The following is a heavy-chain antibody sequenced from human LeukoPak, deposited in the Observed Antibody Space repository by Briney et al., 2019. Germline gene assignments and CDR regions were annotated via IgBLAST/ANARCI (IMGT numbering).Heavy chain of an antibody. J-gene: IGHJ6*02. D-gene: IGHD6-19*01. V-gene: IGHV3-9*01. CDR1: GCTFDDYA. Sequence: GRSLRLSCAASGCTFDDYAMHWVRQAPGKGLEWVSGISWNSGSIGYAESVKGRFTISRDNAKNSLYLQMNSLRAEDTALYYCSRVAGLKYYYYYYGMDVWGQGTTVTVSS. CDR2: ISWNSGSI. CDR3: SRVAGLKYYYYYYGMDV.